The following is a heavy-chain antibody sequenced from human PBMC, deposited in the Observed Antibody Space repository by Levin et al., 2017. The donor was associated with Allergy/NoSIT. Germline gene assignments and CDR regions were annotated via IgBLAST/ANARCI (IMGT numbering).Heavy chain of an antibody. D-gene: IGHD2-8*02. CDR1: GFTFSSYA. J-gene: IGHJ4*02. CDR2: FSGRDGST. Sequence: GGSLRLSCAASGFTFSSYAMSWVRQAPGKGLEWVSTFSGRDGSTYYADSVKGRFTVSRDTSKNTLYLQMNNLRAEDTALYYCAKDRGYCTGGVCYRNHYFDYWGQGALVTVSS. V-gene: IGHV3-23*01. CDR3: AKDRGYCTGGVCYRNHYFDY.